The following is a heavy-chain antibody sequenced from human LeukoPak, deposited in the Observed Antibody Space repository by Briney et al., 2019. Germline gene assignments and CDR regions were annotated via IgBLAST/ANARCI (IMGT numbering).Heavy chain of an antibody. Sequence: GGSLRLSCAASGFTFSNAWMSWVRQAPGKGLEWVGRIKSKTDGGTTDYAAPVKGRFTISRDDSKNTLYLQMNSLKTEDTAVYYCTTDTLYYYDSSGYQYFDYWGRGTLVTVSS. CDR1: GFTFSNAW. CDR3: TTDTLYYYDSSGYQYFDY. J-gene: IGHJ4*02. D-gene: IGHD3-22*01. CDR2: IKSKTDGGTT. V-gene: IGHV3-15*01.